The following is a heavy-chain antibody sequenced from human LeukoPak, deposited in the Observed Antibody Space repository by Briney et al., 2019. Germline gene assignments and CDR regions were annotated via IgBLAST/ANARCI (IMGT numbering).Heavy chain of an antibody. D-gene: IGHD1-14*01. J-gene: IGHJ3*01. CDR1: GFTFDDYV. V-gene: IGHV3-9*01. Sequence: GGSLRLSCAASGFTFDDYVMHWVRQAPGKGLEWVSGISWNSANRDYADSVRGRFTIPRDNAKNSLYLQMSRLTPEDTAFYYCAKARTVFTDAFDVWGQGTMVTVSS. CDR3: AKARTVFTDAFDV. CDR2: ISWNSANR.